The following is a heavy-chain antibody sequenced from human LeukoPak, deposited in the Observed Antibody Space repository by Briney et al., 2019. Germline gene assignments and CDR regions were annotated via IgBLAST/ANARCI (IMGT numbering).Heavy chain of an antibody. Sequence: PSETLSLTCAVYGGSFSGYYWSWIRQPPGKGLEWIGEINHSGSTNYNPSLKSRVTISVDTSKNQFSLKLSSVTAADTAVYYCARHKTYSGSYYYWGQGTLVTVSS. D-gene: IGHD1-26*01. V-gene: IGHV4-34*01. J-gene: IGHJ4*02. CDR3: ARHKTYSGSYYY. CDR1: GGSFSGYY. CDR2: INHSGST.